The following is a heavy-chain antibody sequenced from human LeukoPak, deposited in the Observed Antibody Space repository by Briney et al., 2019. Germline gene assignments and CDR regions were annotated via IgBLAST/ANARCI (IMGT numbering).Heavy chain of an antibody. CDR1: GGSISSGDYN. J-gene: IGHJ4*02. D-gene: IGHD3-16*01. Sequence: SETLSLTCSVSGGSISSGDYNWRWLRQPPGTGREWIGNIYHSGRAYYKPSLKSRVTISVDRSKNQFSLNLKSMTAADTAVYYCARESSYAFDVWGQGTLVSVSS. V-gene: IGHV4-30-2*01. CDR3: ARESSYAFDV. CDR2: IYHSGRA.